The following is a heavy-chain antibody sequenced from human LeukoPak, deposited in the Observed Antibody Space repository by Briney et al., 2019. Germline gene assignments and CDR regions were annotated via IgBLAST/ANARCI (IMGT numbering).Heavy chain of an antibody. CDR2: IYYSGST. J-gene: IGHJ4*02. D-gene: IGHD6-13*01. CDR3: ARVVGIAAAGTGFS. CDR1: GGSISSSSYY. V-gene: IGHV4-39*07. Sequence: SETLSLTCTVSGGSISSSSYYWGWIRQPPGKGLEWIGSIYYSGSTYYNPSLKSRVTISVDTSKNQFSLKLSSVTAADTAVYYCARVVGIAAAGTGFSWGQGTLVTVSS.